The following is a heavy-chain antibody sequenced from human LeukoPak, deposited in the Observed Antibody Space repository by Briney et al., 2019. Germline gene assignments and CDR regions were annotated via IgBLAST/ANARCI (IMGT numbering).Heavy chain of an antibody. J-gene: IGHJ4*01. V-gene: IGHV1-2*02. D-gene: IGHD3-9*01. CDR1: GYTFTDYY. Sequence: ASVKVSCTTSGYTFTDYYIHWVRQAPGQGLGWMGWFNPKSGATYYAQNFRGRGLITRAASMSTAYMELSRLKTDDTAMYYCARLTDFWGPGTLVTVSS. CDR3: ARLTDF. CDR2: FNPKSGAT.